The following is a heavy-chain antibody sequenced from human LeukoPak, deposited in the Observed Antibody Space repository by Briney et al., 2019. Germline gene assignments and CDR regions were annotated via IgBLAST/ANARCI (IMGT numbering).Heavy chain of an antibody. Sequence: GGSLRLSCAASDFTVSSNYMNWVRQAPGKRLEWVAVIYSGGATYYADSVKGRFTMSRDNPKNTLYLQMNSLRAEDTAVYHCARDPYGVGVFDYWGQGALVTVSS. D-gene: IGHD1-26*01. CDR1: DFTVSSNY. CDR2: IYSGGAT. CDR3: ARDPYGVGVFDY. J-gene: IGHJ4*02. V-gene: IGHV3-53*05.